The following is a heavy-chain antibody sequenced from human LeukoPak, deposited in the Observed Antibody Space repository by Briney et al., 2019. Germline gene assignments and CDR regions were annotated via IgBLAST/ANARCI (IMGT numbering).Heavy chain of an antibody. Sequence: ASVKVSRKASGYTFTGYYMHWVRQAPGQGLEWMGWINPNSGGTNYAQKFQGRVTMTRDTSISTAYMELSRLRSDDTAVYYCARSVLYDYVWARGAFDIWGQGTMVTVSS. CDR3: ARSVLYDYVWARGAFDI. CDR2: INPNSGGT. CDR1: GYTFTGYY. J-gene: IGHJ3*02. D-gene: IGHD3-16*01. V-gene: IGHV1-2*02.